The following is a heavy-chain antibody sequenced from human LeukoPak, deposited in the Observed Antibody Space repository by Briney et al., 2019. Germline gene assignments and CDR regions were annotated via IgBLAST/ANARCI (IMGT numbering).Heavy chain of an antibody. CDR2: MKQDGSQK. V-gene: IGHV3-7*01. CDR3: ARRGYTSGWDY. J-gene: IGHJ4*02. Sequence: GGSLRLSCVASGFTFSMYWMTWFRQAPGKGLEWVANMKQDGSQKNYVDSVKGRFTISRDNAKKSLYLQMNSLRGEDTAVYYCARRGYTSGWDYWGQGTLVTVSS. D-gene: IGHD6-19*01. CDR1: GFTFSMYW.